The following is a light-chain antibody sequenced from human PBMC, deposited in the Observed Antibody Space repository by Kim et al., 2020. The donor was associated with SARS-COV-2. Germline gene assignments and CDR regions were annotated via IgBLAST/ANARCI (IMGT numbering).Light chain of an antibody. CDR3: SSYAGSNNFV. CDR2: EVS. Sequence: HSVTISRTGTSSDVGGSSHVTWYQQHPGKAPKLMIYEVSKRPSGVPDRFSGSKSGNPASLTVSGLQAEDEADYYCSSYAGSNNFVFGTGTKVTVL. J-gene: IGLJ1*01. CDR1: SSDVGGSSH. V-gene: IGLV2-8*01.